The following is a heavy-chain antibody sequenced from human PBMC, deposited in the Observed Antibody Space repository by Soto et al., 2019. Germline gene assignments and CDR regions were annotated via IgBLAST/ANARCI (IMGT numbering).Heavy chain of an antibody. Sequence: PSETLSLTCTVSGGSISSSTYYWGWIRQPPGKGLEWIGSIYYSGSTYYNPSLKSRVTISVDTSKNQFSLKLSSVTAADTAFYYCARTCYYDSSGFRYAFDIWGQGTMVTVSS. D-gene: IGHD3-22*01. CDR2: IYYSGST. V-gene: IGHV4-39*01. CDR3: ARTCYYDSSGFRYAFDI. CDR1: GGSISSSTYY. J-gene: IGHJ3*02.